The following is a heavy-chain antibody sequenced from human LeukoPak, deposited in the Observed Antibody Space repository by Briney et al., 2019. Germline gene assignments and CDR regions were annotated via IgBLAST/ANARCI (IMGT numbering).Heavy chain of an antibody. J-gene: IGHJ5*02. Sequence: GGSLRLSCAASGFTFSSYGMHWVRQAPGKGLEWVAFIRYDGSNKYYADSVKGRFTISRDNSKNTLYLRMNSLRAEDTAVYYCAKSGYDFGGWFDPWGQGTLVTVSS. CDR1: GFTFSSYG. CDR2: IRYDGSNK. CDR3: AKSGYDFGGWFDP. V-gene: IGHV3-30*02. D-gene: IGHD5-12*01.